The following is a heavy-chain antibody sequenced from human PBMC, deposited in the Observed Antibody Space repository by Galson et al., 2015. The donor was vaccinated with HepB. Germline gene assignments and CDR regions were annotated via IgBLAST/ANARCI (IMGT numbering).Heavy chain of an antibody. V-gene: IGHV3-48*04. Sequence: SLRLSCAASGFSFSRYSMNWVRQAPGKGLEWVSYIRSSTSTVLYADSVQGRFSISRDSAKNSLYLQMNSLRAEDTAVYYCARDFVSYSGAFDYWGQGILVTVSS. CDR2: IRSSTSTV. J-gene: IGHJ4*02. CDR1: GFSFSRYS. CDR3: ARDFVSYSGAFDY. D-gene: IGHD5-12*01.